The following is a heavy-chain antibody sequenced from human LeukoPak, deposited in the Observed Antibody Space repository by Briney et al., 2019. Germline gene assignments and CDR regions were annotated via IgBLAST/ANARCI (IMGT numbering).Heavy chain of an antibody. J-gene: IGHJ4*02. CDR1: GGVLCGFS. CDR3: ARAGWLRTKGYFDY. Sequence: PSETPSPTRALYGGVLCGFSSGWIRPPPREGGGGIGEINHSGSTNYNPSLKSRVTISVDASKNQFSLKLSSVTAADTAVYYCARAGWLRTKGYFDYWGQGTLVTVSS. D-gene: IGHD5-12*01. CDR2: INHSGST. V-gene: IGHV4-34*01.